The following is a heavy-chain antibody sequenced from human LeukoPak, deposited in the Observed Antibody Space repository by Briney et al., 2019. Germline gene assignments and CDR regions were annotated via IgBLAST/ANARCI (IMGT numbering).Heavy chain of an antibody. CDR3: ARDLSWTAMDY. CDR1: GFTFSSYW. D-gene: IGHD5-18*01. J-gene: IGHJ4*02. CDR2: IKQDGSEK. Sequence: GPSLRLSCAASGFTFSSYWMAWVRQAPGKGLEWVANIKQDGSEKYYVQSVKGRLTISRDNAKNSLYLQINSLRAADPAVYYCARDLSWTAMDYWGQGTLVTVYS. V-gene: IGHV3-7*01.